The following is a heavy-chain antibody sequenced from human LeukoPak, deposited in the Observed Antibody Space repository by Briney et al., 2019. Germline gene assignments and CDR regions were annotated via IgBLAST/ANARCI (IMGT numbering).Heavy chain of an antibody. CDR1: GYRFTSYW. V-gene: IGHV5-51*01. D-gene: IGHD1-26*01. J-gene: IGHJ5*02. Sequence: GESLKISCKGSGYRFTSYWIAWVRQMPGKGLEWMGIIYPGDSDTRYSPSFQGQVTISTDKSISTAYLQWSSLKASDTAIYYRTRPGGETSRSLPTDYFDPWGQGTLVTVSS. CDR3: TRPGGETSRSLPTDYFDP. CDR2: IYPGDSDT.